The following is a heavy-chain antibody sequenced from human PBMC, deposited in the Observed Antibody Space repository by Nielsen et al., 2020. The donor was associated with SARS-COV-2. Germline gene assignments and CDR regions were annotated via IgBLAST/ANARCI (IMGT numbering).Heavy chain of an antibody. V-gene: IGHV3-11*05. Sequence: GESLKISRAASGFTFRDYYMSLIRQAPGKGLEWVSYISSSSSYTNYADSVKGRFTISRDNAKNSLYLQMNSLRAEDTAVYYCAREMDDSSGYYDYWGQGTLVTVSS. D-gene: IGHD3-22*01. J-gene: IGHJ4*02. CDR2: ISSSSSYT. CDR1: GFTFRDYY. CDR3: AREMDDSSGYYDY.